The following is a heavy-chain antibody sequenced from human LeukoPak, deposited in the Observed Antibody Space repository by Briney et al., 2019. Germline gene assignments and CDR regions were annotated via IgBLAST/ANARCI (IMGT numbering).Heavy chain of an antibody. CDR2: IYHSGST. CDR1: ADSINSIYC. J-gene: IGHJ4*02. Sequence: SETLSLTCSVSADSINSIYCWGWIRQPPGKGLEWIGYIYHSGSTYYNPSLKSRVTISVDRSKNQFSLKLSSVTAADTAVYYCARGYDFWSGRGYLFDYWGQGTLVTVSS. D-gene: IGHD3-3*01. V-gene: IGHV4-28*03. CDR3: ARGYDFWSGRGYLFDY.